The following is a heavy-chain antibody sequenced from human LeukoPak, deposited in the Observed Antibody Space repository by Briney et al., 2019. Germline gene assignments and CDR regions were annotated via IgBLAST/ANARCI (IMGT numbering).Heavy chain of an antibody. CDR3: ARDGGATAVAGLFDY. Sequence: GGSLRLSCAASGFTFSNFNMNWVRQAPGKGLEWISYISGTSATIYYADSVKGRFTISRDNAKNSLHLQMNSLRVEDTAVYYCARDGGATAVAGLFDYWGQGTLVTVS. J-gene: IGHJ4*02. D-gene: IGHD6-19*01. V-gene: IGHV3-48*01. CDR1: GFTFSNFN. CDR2: ISGTSATI.